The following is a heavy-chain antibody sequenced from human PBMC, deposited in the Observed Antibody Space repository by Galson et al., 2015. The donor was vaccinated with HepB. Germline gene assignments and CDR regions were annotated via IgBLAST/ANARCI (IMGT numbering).Heavy chain of an antibody. CDR1: GYKFTSYY. J-gene: IGHJ4*02. Sequence: VSCKASGYKFTSYYMHWVRQAPGQGLEWMGIINPSGGSTDYAQKFRGRLTMTRDTSTSTVFMELSSLTSEDTAVYHCARGVLLWDGPDYWGQGTLVTVSS. V-gene: IGHV1-46*01. CDR3: ARGVLLWDGPDY. CDR2: INPSGGST. D-gene: IGHD3-10*01.